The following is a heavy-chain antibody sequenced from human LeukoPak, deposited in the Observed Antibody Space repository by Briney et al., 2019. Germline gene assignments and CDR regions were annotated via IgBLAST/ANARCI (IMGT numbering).Heavy chain of an antibody. V-gene: IGHV1-69*05. J-gene: IGHJ4*02. D-gene: IGHD2-15*01. Sequence: SVKVSCKASGGTFSSYAINWVRQAPGQGLEGMGGITPIFGTANYAQRFQGRVTITTDESTSTAYMELSSLRSQDTAVYYCARDCSGGGCPFDYWGQGALVTVSS. CDR1: GGTFSSYA. CDR3: ARDCSGGGCPFDY. CDR2: ITPIFGTA.